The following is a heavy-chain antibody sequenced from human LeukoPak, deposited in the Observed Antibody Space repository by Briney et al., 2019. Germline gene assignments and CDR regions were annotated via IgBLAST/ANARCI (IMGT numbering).Heavy chain of an antibody. CDR1: GGSISSGGYY. Sequence: SQTLSLTCTVSGGSISSGGYYWSWIRQHPGKGLEWIGYIYYSGSTYYNPSLKSRVTISVDTSKNQFSLKLSSVTAADTAVYYCARDRDYGDYGRPHAFDIWGQGTMVTVSS. CDR3: ARDRDYGDYGRPHAFDI. CDR2: IYYSGST. V-gene: IGHV4-30-4*08. J-gene: IGHJ3*02. D-gene: IGHD4-17*01.